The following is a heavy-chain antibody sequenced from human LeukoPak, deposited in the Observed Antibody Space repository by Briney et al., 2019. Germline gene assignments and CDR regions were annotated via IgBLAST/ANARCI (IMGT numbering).Heavy chain of an antibody. CDR3: AREDIQFWLPQYFDY. V-gene: IGHV3-74*01. D-gene: IGHD5-18*01. CDR1: GFSFSTYC. J-gene: IGHJ4*02. CDR2: ICPDGTVT. Sequence: PGGSLRLSCAASGFSFSTYCMHWVRQAPGKGPMWVSRICPDGTVTNYADSVKARFSISRDNARNTVYLQMNSLRAEDTAVYYCAREDIQFWLPQYFDYWGRGTLVTVSS.